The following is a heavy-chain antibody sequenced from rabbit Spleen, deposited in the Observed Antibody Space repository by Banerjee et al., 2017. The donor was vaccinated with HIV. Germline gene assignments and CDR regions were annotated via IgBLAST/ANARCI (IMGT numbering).Heavy chain of an antibody. D-gene: IGHD1-1*01. CDR2: IDSGSSGFT. CDR1: GVSFSSNYY. J-gene: IGHJ2*01. V-gene: IGHV1S45*01. CDR3: ARNYVNAFDP. Sequence: QEQLEESGGDLVKPGASLTLTCTASGVSFSSNYYMCWVRQAPGKGLEWIACIDSGSSGFTYFASWAKGRFTISKTSSTTVTLQMTSLTAADTATYFCARNYVNAFDPWGQGTLVTVS.